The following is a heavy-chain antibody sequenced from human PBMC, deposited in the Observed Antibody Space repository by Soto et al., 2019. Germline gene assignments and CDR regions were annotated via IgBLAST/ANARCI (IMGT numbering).Heavy chain of an antibody. CDR1: GYTFTSYA. D-gene: IGHD3-9*01. CDR3: VREASHYDILTGSYSYYFDY. CDR2: INTGNGNT. J-gene: IGHJ4*02. V-gene: IGHV1-3*04. Sequence: QVQLVQSGAEVKKPGASVKVSCKASGYTFTSYAMHWVRQAPGQRFEWMGWINTGNGNTKYSQKFQGRVTITRDTSASTAYMELSSLRSEDTAVYYCVREASHYDILTGSYSYYFDYWGQGTLVSVSS.